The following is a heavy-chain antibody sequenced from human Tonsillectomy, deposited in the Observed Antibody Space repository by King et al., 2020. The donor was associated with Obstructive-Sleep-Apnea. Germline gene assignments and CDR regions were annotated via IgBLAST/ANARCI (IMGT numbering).Heavy chain of an antibody. J-gene: IGHJ4*02. D-gene: IGHD3-10*01. V-gene: IGHV3-49*03. CDR2: IRSKGYGGTT. CDR1: GFTFGEYT. Sequence: VQLVESGGGLVQPGRSLRLSCTTSGFTFGEYTMSWFRQAPGKGLEWVGFIRSKGYGGTTKYAPSMKGRFTISRDDSESIAYLQMSSLKTEDTAVYYCARGGISIYYGSANYYFAADHWGQGTLVSVSS. CDR3: ARGGISIYYGSANYYFAADH.